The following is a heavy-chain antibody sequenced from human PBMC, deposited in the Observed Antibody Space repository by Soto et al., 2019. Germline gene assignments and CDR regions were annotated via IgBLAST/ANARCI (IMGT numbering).Heavy chain of an antibody. V-gene: IGHV3-23*01. CDR1: GCTFSAYA. Sequence: EVQLLESGGGLVQLGGSLRLSFAAPGCTFSAYAMTWAPKAPGKGLEWVPAISGRAGSTYSADSLKGRFTISRDNSKNALYLQMNSLRAEDTAVYYCAKNKGGAVTTSIDYWGQGTLVTVSS. CDR3: AKNKGGAVTTSIDY. CDR2: ISGRAGST. J-gene: IGHJ4*02. D-gene: IGHD4-17*01.